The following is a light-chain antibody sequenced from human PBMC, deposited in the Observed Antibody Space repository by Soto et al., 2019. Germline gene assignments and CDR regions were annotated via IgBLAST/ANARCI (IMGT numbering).Light chain of an antibody. V-gene: IGLV2-14*01. CDR1: SSDVGAYNH. CDR2: EVS. Sequence: QSVLTQPASVSGSPGQSITISCTGTSSDVGAYNHVSWYQQHPGKAPKLIIYEVSNRPSGVSNHFSGSKSGNTASLTISGLQAEDEADYYCSSYTSSSTYVFGAGTKVTVL. J-gene: IGLJ1*01. CDR3: SSYTSSSTYV.